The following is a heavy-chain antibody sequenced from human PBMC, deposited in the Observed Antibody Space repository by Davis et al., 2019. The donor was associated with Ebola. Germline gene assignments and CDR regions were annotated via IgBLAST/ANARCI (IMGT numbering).Heavy chain of an antibody. CDR2: ISAYNGNT. CDR3: ARDNWNQRRAFDI. V-gene: IGHV1-18*01. CDR1: GYTFTSYA. D-gene: IGHD1-20*01. Sequence: ASVTVSCKASGYTFTSYAMHWVRQAPGQGLEWMGWISAYNGNTNYAQKLQGRVTMTTDTSTSTAYMELRSLRSDDTAVYYCARDNWNQRRAFDIWGQGTMVTVSS. J-gene: IGHJ3*02.